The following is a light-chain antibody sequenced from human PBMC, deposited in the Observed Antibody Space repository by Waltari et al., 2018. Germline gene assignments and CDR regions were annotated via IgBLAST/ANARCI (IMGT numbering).Light chain of an antibody. V-gene: IGKV1-5*03. CDR1: QNINTW. CDR2: RAS. CDR3: QQYNSYSQT. J-gene: IGKJ1*01. Sequence: DIQMTQFPSTLSASVGDRVTITCRASQNINTWLALYQQKPGQVPKLLIYRASNLQTGVPSRFSGSGSGTEFTLAISSLQPDDFATYYCQQYNSYSQTFGQGTKVEV.